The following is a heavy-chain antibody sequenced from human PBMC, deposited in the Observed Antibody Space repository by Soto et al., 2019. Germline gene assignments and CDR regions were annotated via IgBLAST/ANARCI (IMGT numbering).Heavy chain of an antibody. CDR2: IWYDGSNK. CDR1: GFTFSSYG. D-gene: IGHD4-17*01. J-gene: IGHJ4*02. Sequence: PGGSLRLSCAASGFTFSSYGMHWVRQAPGKGLEWVAVIWYDGSNKYYADSVKGRFTISRDNSKNTLYLQMNSLRAEDTAVYYCARIYGDYANGVDDWGQGTLVTVSS. CDR3: ARIYGDYANGVDD. V-gene: IGHV3-33*01.